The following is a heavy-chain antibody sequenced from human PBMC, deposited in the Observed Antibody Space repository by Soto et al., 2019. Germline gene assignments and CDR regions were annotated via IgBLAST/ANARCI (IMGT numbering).Heavy chain of an antibody. CDR2: IYYSGST. CDR1: GGSISSYY. CDR3: ARRGPRAGYYYYYMDV. Sequence: SETLSLTCTVSGGSISSYYWSWIRQPPGKGLEWIGYIYYSGSTNYNPSLKSRVTISVDTSKNQFSLKLSSVTAADTAVYYCARRGPRAGYYYYYMDVWGKGTTVTVSS. V-gene: IGHV4-59*08. J-gene: IGHJ6*03. D-gene: IGHD3-16*01.